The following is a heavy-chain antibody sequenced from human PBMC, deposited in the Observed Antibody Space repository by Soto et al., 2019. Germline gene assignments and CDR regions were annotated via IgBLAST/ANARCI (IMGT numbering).Heavy chain of an antibody. CDR3: AKDGVTIFGVVSDYYYGMDV. Sequence: GGSLRLSCAASGFTFSSYAMSWVRQAPGKGLEWVSAISGSGGSTYYADSVKGRFTISRDNSKNTLYLQMNSLRAEDTAVYYCAKDGVTIFGVVSDYYYGMDVWGQGTTVTVS. CDR1: GFTFSSYA. D-gene: IGHD3-3*01. J-gene: IGHJ6*02. CDR2: ISGSGGST. V-gene: IGHV3-23*01.